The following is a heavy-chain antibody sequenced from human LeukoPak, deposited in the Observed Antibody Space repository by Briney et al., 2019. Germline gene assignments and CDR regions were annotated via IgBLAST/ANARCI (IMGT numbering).Heavy chain of an antibody. CDR1: GFTFSSYA. CDR2: ISYDGSNK. Sequence: GRSLRLSCAASGFTFSSYAMHWVRQAPGKGLEWVAVISYDGSNKYYADSVKGRFTISRDNSKNTLYLQMTSLRAEDTAVYYCVRATDVWGHGTTVTVSS. CDR3: VRATDV. V-gene: IGHV3-30-3*01. J-gene: IGHJ6*02.